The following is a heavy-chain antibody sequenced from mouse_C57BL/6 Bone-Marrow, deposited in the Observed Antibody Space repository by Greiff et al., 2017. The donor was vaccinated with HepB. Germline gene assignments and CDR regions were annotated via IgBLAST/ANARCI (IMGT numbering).Heavy chain of an antibody. V-gene: IGHV14-4*01. J-gene: IGHJ2*01. CDR2: IDPENGDT. CDR3: TTYLRQLRYHFDY. CDR1: GFNIKDDY. Sequence: EVQLQQSGAELVRPGASVKLSCTASGFNIKDDYMHWVKQRPEQGLEWIGWIDPENGDTEYASKFQGKATITADTSSNTAYLQLSSLTSEDTAFYYCTTYLRQLRYHFDYWGQGTTLTVSS. D-gene: IGHD3-2*02.